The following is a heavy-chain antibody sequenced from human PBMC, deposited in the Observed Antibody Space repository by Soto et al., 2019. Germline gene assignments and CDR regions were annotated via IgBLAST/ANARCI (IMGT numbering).Heavy chain of an antibody. CDR1: GGSFSGYY. Sequence: SETLSLTCAVYGGSFSGYYWSWIRQPPGKGLEWIGEINHSGSTNYNPSLKSRVTISVDTSKNQFSLKLSSVTAADTAVYYCARDGAIAAAGIYYYYGMDVWGQGTTVTVSS. D-gene: IGHD6-13*01. J-gene: IGHJ6*02. CDR2: INHSGST. V-gene: IGHV4-34*01. CDR3: ARDGAIAAAGIYYYYGMDV.